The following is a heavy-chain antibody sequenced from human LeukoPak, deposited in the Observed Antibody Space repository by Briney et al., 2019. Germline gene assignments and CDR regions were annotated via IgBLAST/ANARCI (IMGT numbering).Heavy chain of an antibody. Sequence: ASVKVSCKASGYTFTGYYMHWVRQAPGQGLEWMGWINPSSGGTNYAQKFQGRVTMTRDTSISTAYMELSRLRSDDTAVYYCARDRGSFPNAFDIWGQGTMVTVSS. D-gene: IGHD1-26*01. CDR1: GYTFTGYY. CDR3: ARDRGSFPNAFDI. J-gene: IGHJ3*02. CDR2: INPSSGGT. V-gene: IGHV1-2*02.